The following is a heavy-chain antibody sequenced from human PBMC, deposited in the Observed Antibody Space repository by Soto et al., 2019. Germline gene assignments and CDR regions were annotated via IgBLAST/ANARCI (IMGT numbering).Heavy chain of an antibody. Sequence: EVKLLESVGGLAQPGGSLRLSCVGSGFTFDSYAISWVRQAPGERLQWIAAISGSADGTDYAHSVRGRFTISRDNAKKTVHLQMDSLRVEDTAVYFCAKDTVGGYSFWSGYYSDGLDVWGQGTLVSVS. CDR3: AKDTVGGYSFWSGYYSDGLDV. CDR1: GFTFDSYA. J-gene: IGHJ3*01. D-gene: IGHD3-3*01. V-gene: IGHV3-23*01. CDR2: ISGSADGT.